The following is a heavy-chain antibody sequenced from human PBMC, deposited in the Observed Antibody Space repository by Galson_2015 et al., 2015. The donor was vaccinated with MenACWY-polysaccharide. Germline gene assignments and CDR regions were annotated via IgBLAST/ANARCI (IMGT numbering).Heavy chain of an antibody. D-gene: IGHD1-26*01. V-gene: IGHV2-5*02. CDR2: IYWDGDK. J-gene: IGHJ4*02. Sequence: PALVKPPQTLSLTCTFSGFSVTAPGVGVGWIRQPPGKAPEWLAHIYWDGDKRFSPSLGARITITKDTSRDQVVLTMTDMDPVDTATYYCVRLLGGVSFDSWGQGTL. CDR1: GFSVTAPGVG. CDR3: VRLLGGVSFDS.